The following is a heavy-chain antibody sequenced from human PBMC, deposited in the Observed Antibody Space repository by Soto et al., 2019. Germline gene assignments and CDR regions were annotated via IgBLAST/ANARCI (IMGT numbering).Heavy chain of an antibody. CDR2: MSWDSGSI. Sequence: DVQLVESGGGLVQPGRSLRLSCAASGFTFDDYAMHWVRQAPGKGLEWVAGMSWDSGSIGYADSVKGRFTISRDNAKNSLYLQIISPRAEDTALYYCGKNMTGGLYSSCWQTGVDYWGQGTLVTVCS. D-gene: IGHD6-19*01. CDR3: GKNMTGGLYSSCWQTGVDY. J-gene: IGHJ4*02. CDR1: GFTFDDYA. V-gene: IGHV3-9*01.